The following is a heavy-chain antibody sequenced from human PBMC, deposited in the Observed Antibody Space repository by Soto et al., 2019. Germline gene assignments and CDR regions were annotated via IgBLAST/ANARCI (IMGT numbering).Heavy chain of an antibody. CDR1: GGSISSGDYY. CDR3: ARDRTQYYDFWSGFWYYYGMDV. J-gene: IGHJ6*02. V-gene: IGHV4-30-4*01. Sequence: SETLSLTCTVSGGSISSGDYYWSWIRQPPGKGLEWIGYIYYSGSTYYNPSLKSRVTISVDTSKNQFSLKLGSVTAADTAVYYCARDRTQYYDFWSGFWYYYGMDVWGQGTTVTVSS. CDR2: IYYSGST. D-gene: IGHD3-3*01.